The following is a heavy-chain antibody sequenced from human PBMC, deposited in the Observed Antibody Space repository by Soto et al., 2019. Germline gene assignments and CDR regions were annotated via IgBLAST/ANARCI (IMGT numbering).Heavy chain of an antibody. D-gene: IGHD5-18*01. CDR2: ILVDGRT. V-gene: IGHV3-23*01. CDR1: GFICSSYD. J-gene: IGHJ6*02. CDR3: VKERYAQLWLEDYGMDV. Sequence: PGGSLRLSCAASGFICSSYDMSWVRQAPGKGLEWVSTILVDGRTFYVDSVKGRFTISRDSSKNTVYLQMSSLGPEDTAVYYCVKERYAQLWLEDYGMDVWGQGTTVTVSS.